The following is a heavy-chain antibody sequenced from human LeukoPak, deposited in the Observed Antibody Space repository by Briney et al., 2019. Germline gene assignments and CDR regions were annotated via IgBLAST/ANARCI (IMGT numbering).Heavy chain of an antibody. CDR3: AGTYYYDSSGYPDY. CDR1: GFTFSSYA. Sequence: GGSLRLSCAASGFTFSSYAMHWVRQAPGKGLEWVAVISYDGSNKYYADSVKGRFTISRDNSKNTLYLQMNSLRAEDTAVYYCAGTYYYDSSGYPDYWGQGTLVTVSS. D-gene: IGHD3-22*01. CDR2: ISYDGSNK. V-gene: IGHV3-30*04. J-gene: IGHJ4*02.